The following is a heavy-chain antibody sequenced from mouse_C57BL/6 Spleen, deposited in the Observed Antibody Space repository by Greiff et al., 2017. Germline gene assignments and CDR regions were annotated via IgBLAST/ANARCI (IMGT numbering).Heavy chain of an antibody. CDR3: ARAVYGPWFAY. J-gene: IGHJ3*01. CDR2: INPNNGGT. D-gene: IGHD1-1*02. V-gene: IGHV1-26*01. CDR1: GYTFTDYY. Sequence: EVQLKQSGPELVKPGASVKISCKASGYTFTDYYMNWVKQSHGKSLEWIGDINPNNGGTSYNQKFKGKAILTVDKSSSTAYMELRSLTSEDSAVYYCARAVYGPWFAYWGQGTLVTVSA.